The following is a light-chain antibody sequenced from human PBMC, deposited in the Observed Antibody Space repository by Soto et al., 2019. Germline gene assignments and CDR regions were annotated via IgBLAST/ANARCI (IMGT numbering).Light chain of an antibody. CDR3: CSYAGSSTYV. V-gene: IGLV2-23*02. J-gene: IGLJ1*01. CDR2: EVS. CDR1: SSDVGSYNL. Sequence: QSALTQPASVSGSPGQSITISCTGTSSDVGSYNLVSWYQQHPGKTPKLMIYEVSKRPSGVSNRFSGSKSGNTASLTISGLRAEDGADYYCCSYAGSSTYVFGTGTKVTVL.